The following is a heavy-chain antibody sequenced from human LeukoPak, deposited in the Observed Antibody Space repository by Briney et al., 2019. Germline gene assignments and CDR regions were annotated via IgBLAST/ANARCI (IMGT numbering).Heavy chain of an antibody. CDR2: INHSGST. V-gene: IGHV4-34*01. Sequence: SETLSLTCAVYGGSFSGYYWSWIRQPPGKGLEWIGEINHSGSTNYNPSLKRRVTISVDTSKNQFSLKLSSVTAADTAVYYCARGRMYYYDSSGYYYLDYWGQGTLVTVSS. CDR1: GGSFSGYY. J-gene: IGHJ4*02. D-gene: IGHD3-22*01. CDR3: ARGRMYYYDSSGYYYLDY.